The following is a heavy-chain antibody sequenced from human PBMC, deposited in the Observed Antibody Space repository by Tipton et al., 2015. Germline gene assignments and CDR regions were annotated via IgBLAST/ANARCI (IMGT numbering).Heavy chain of an antibody. Sequence: LRLSCTVSGGSISSGDSYYNWIRQYPGKGLEWIGYIHYSGSNYYNPSLKSRLTILIDTSKNQFSLKLSSVTAADTALYYCARERYSFGSSYFDNWGQGTLVTVSS. CDR1: GGSISSGDSY. J-gene: IGHJ4*02. CDR2: IHYSGSN. D-gene: IGHD5-18*01. V-gene: IGHV4-31*03. CDR3: ARERYSFGSSYFDN.